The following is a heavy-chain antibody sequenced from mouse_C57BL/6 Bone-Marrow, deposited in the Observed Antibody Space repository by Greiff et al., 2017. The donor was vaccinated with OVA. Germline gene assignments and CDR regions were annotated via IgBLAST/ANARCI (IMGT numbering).Heavy chain of an antibody. D-gene: IGHD1-1*01. V-gene: IGHV14-4*01. J-gene: IGHJ2*01. CDR1: GFNIKDDY. CDR3: TTYGSDY. CDR2: IDPENGDT. Sequence: VQLQQSGAELVRPGASVKLSCTASGFNIKDDYMHWVKQRPEQGLEWIGWIDPENGDTAYASKFQGKATITADTSSNTAYLQLSTLTSEYTAVYDCTTYGSDYWGQGTTLTVSS.